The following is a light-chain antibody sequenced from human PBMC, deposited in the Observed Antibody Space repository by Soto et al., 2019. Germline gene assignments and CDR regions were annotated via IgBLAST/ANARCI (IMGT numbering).Light chain of an antibody. Sequence: DIVLTQSPDSLAVSLGERATINYKSSQSIFYSPNNKNSLAWYQHRAGQPPKLLIHWASSRESGVPDRFTGSGSGTDFTLTISNPQADDVAIYYCQQYYSAPPWTFGQGTKADIK. CDR3: QQYYSAPPWT. CDR2: WAS. V-gene: IGKV4-1*01. J-gene: IGKJ1*01. CDR1: QSIFYSPNNKNS.